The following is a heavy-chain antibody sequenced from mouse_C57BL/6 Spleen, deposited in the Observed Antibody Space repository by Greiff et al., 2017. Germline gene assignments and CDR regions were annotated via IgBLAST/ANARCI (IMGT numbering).Heavy chain of an antibody. V-gene: IGHV1-50*01. CDR2: IDPSDSYT. D-gene: IGHD3-2*02. CDR1: GYTFTSYW. J-gene: IGHJ2*01. CDR3: ARRSSGYNFDD. Sequence: QVQLQQPGAELVKPGASVKLSCKASGYTFTSYWMQWVKQRPGQGLEWIGEIDPSDSYTNYNQKFKGKATLTVDTSSSTAYMQLSSLTSEDSAVYYWARRSSGYNFDDWGQGTTLTVSS.